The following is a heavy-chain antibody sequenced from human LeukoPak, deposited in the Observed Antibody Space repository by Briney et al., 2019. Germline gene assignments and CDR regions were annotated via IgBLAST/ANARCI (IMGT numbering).Heavy chain of an antibody. CDR3: AQASPNWYFDL. Sequence: GGSLRLSCAASGFTFDDYAMHWVRQAPGKGLEWVSGISWNSGSIGYADSVKGRFTISRDNAKNSLYLQMNSLRAEDMALYYCAQASPNWYFDLWGRGTLVTVSS. CDR2: ISWNSGSI. V-gene: IGHV3-9*03. CDR1: GFTFDDYA. J-gene: IGHJ2*01.